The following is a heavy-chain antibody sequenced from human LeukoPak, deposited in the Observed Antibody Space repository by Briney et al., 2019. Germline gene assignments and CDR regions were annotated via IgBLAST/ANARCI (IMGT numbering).Heavy chain of an antibody. CDR2: INEDGSEE. V-gene: IGHV3-7*05. CDR3: ARVGWHDGSDY. Sequence: GGSLRLSCAASGFTFTSFWVSWVRQAPGTGLQLLANINEDGSEEYYVDSVEGRFTISRDNAKNSVNLQMNSLRVDDTAVYYCARVGWHDGSDYWGPGTLVTVSS. J-gene: IGHJ4*02. D-gene: IGHD3-10*01. CDR1: GFTFTSFW.